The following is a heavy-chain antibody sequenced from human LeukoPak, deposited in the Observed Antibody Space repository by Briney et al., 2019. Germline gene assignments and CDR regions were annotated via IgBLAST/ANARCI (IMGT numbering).Heavy chain of an antibody. CDR3: AKSLYGSGSYYNWFDP. D-gene: IGHD3-10*01. V-gene: IGHV4-39*07. CDR1: GGSISSSSYY. CDR2: INHRGST. Sequence: TSETLSLTCTVSGGSISSSSYYWGWIRQSPGKGLERIGEINHRGSTNYNPSLKRRVTISLDTSKNQFSLKLSSVTAADTAVYYCAKSLYGSGSYYNWFDPWGQGTLVTVSS. J-gene: IGHJ5*02.